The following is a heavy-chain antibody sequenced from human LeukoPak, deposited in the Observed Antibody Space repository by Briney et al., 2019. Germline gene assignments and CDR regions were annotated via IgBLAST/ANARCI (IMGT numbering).Heavy chain of an antibody. CDR2: ITGSGGDT. J-gene: IGHJ2*01. CDR1: GFSFSNYA. Sequence: GGSLRLSRAASGFSFSNYAMSWVRQAPGEGLEWVSAITGSGGDTYHAESVKGRFTVSRDNAKNSVYLQMNGLKAEDTAVYHCVGGPGWVFDLWGRGTLVTVSS. CDR3: VGGPGWVFDL. D-gene: IGHD1-26*01. V-gene: IGHV3-23*01.